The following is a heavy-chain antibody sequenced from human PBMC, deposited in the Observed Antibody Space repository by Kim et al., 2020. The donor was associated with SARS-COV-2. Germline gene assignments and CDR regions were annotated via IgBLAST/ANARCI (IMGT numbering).Heavy chain of an antibody. CDR3: ARLTAVGSWYFDY. V-gene: IGHV4-39*01. J-gene: IGHJ4*02. D-gene: IGHD1-26*01. Sequence: YTPSLKSLVTISVDTSKNQFSLKLSSVTAADTAVYYCARLTAVGSWYFDYWGQGTLVTVSS.